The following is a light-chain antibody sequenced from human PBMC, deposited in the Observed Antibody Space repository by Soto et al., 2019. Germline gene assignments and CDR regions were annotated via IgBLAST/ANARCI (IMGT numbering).Light chain of an antibody. V-gene: IGKV3-20*01. CDR2: GAS. CDR3: QQYGGSTYT. J-gene: IGKJ2*01. Sequence: EIVLTQSPGSLSLSPRERATLSCRASQSVSSNHLAWYQQKPGQAPRLLIYGASRRAAGIPDRFSGSGAGTDFTLTISRLEPEDFAVYYCQQYGGSTYTFGQGNKVAIQ. CDR1: QSVSSNH.